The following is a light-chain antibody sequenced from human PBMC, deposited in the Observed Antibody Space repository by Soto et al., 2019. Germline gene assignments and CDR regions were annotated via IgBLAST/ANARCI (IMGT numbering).Light chain of an antibody. CDR3: QQYYSTPRT. V-gene: IGKV4-1*01. Sequence: DIVMTQSPDSLAVSLGERATINCKSSQSVLYSANNKNCLAWYQQKPGQPPKLLLYWASTRESGVPERFSGSGSGTDFTLTISSLQAEDVAVYYCQQYYSTPRTFGQGTKVEIK. CDR2: WAS. J-gene: IGKJ1*01. CDR1: QSVLYSANNKNC.